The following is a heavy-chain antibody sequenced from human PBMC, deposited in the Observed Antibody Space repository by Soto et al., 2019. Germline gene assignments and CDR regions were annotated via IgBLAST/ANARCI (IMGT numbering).Heavy chain of an antibody. D-gene: IGHD2-2*01. CDR2: INAANGDT. CDR1: GYIFTDYA. Sequence: QVQLMQSGADVRKPGASVTMSCKASGYIFTDYAMHWVRQAPGQGFQWMGRINAANGDTRYSQNFQGRVSITRDASARTAYMELRSLTSGDSAMYYCAREGGVLSAAVGDYSDYWGQGTLITVSS. V-gene: IGHV1-3*01. CDR3: AREGGVLSAAVGDYSDY. J-gene: IGHJ4*02.